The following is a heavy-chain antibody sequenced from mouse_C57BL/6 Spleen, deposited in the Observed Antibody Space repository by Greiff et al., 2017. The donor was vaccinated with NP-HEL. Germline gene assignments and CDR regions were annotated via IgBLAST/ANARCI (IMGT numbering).Heavy chain of an antibody. CDR3: ARRALTKGFDY. D-gene: IGHD1-1*01. CDR2: INYDGSST. V-gene: IGHV5-16*02. CDR1: GFTFSDYY. Sequence: EVHLVESEGGLVQPGSSMKLSCTASGFTFSDYYMAWVRQVPEKGLEWVANINYDGSSTYYLDSLKSRFIISRDNAKNILYLQMSSLKSEDTATYYCARRALTKGFDYWGQGTTLTVSS. J-gene: IGHJ2*01.